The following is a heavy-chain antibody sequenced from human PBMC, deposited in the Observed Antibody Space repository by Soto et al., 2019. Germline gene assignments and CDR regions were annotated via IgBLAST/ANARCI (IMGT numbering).Heavy chain of an antibody. CDR1: GFIFSSYT. Sequence: EVQLVESGGGLVKPGGSLRLSCAASGFIFSSYTMNWVRQAPGKGLEWVSSISSSSSYIYYADSVKGRFTISRDNAKNSLYLQINSLRAEDTAVYYCESGFSYCDYWGHGPLVTGSS. J-gene: IGHJ4*03. CDR3: ESGFSYCDY. CDR2: ISSSSSYI. V-gene: IGHV3-21*01.